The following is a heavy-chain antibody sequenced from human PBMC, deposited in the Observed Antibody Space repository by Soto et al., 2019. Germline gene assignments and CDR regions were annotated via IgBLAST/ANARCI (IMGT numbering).Heavy chain of an antibody. CDR2: ISGSGDSA. Sequence: PGGPLRLSCAASGFTFSIYAMSWVRQAPGKGLEWVSSISGSGDSAYYADSVKGRFTISRDNSKNTLYLQINSLRADDTAVYYCAKERSDHRITAAAIDYWGQGA. J-gene: IGHJ4*02. CDR1: GFTFSIYA. CDR3: AKERSDHRITAAAIDY. V-gene: IGHV3-23*01. D-gene: IGHD6-25*01.